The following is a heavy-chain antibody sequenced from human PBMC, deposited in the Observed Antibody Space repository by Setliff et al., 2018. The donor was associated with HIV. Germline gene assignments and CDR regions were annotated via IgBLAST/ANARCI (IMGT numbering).Heavy chain of an antibody. CDR2: IYYSGST. D-gene: IGHD1-26*01. CDR3: ARDFRIGWAVQDYWYFDL. V-gene: IGHV4-39*07. CDR1: GGSSRSNDYY. J-gene: IGHJ2*01. Sequence: SETMSLTGTVSGGSSRSNDYYWTWTRQHPGKGLEWIGSIYYSGSTYYNPSLKSRVTISVDTSTNQFSLKLSSVNAADTAAYDCARDFRIGWAVQDYWYFDLWGRGTLVTVSS.